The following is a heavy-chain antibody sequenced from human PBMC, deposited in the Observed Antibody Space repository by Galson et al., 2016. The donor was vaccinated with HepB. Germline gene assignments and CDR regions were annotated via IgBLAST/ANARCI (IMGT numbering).Heavy chain of an antibody. CDR1: GFNFKTYG. CDR2: INLDGGEK. Sequence: SLRLSCAASGFNFKTYGMNWVRQAPGKGLECLANINLDGGEKNYVDSVKGRFTISRDDAKNSVYLQINSLRAEDTALYYCARVGYCSGAGCRGRDWFDPWGQGIPVTVSS. D-gene: IGHD2-15*01. J-gene: IGHJ5*02. V-gene: IGHV3-7*01. CDR3: ARVGYCSGAGCRGRDWFDP.